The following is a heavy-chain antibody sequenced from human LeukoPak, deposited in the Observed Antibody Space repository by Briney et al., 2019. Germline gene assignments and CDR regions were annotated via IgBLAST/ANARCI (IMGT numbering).Heavy chain of an antibody. V-gene: IGHV3-30*18. Sequence: GSLRLSCASSGITFRSYGMHWVRQAPGKGLEWVAVISYDGSHKYYADSVKGRFSISRDNSKNTLYLQMNSLRADDTAVYYCAKGARGDTVTSIVGLNWFDPWGQGTLVTVSS. CDR1: GITFRSYG. CDR2: ISYDGSHK. D-gene: IGHD4-17*01. CDR3: AKGARGDTVTSIVGLNWFDP. J-gene: IGHJ5*02.